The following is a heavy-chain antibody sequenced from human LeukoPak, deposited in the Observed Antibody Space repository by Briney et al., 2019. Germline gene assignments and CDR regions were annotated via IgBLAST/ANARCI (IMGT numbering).Heavy chain of an antibody. Sequence: GGSLRLACAASGFNFGTSWMSWVRQAPGRGLEWVAKINKDGSVRDYVDSVKGRFTISRDNANNFLHLQMNSLRADDAAVYYCARDQNFYDTTGEGYFQHWGQGTLVTVSS. CDR2: INKDGSVR. CDR3: ARDQNFYDTTGEGYFQH. V-gene: IGHV3-7*01. D-gene: IGHD3-22*01. J-gene: IGHJ1*01. CDR1: GFNFGTSW.